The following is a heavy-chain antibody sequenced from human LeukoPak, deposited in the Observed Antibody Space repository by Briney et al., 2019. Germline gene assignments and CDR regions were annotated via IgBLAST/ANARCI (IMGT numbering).Heavy chain of an antibody. CDR2: IYTSGST. J-gene: IGHJ4*02. CDR1: GGSISSGSYY. D-gene: IGHD3-22*01. Sequence: SETLSLTCTVSGGSISSGSYYWSWIRQPAGKGLEWIGRIYTSGSTNYNPSLKSRVTISVDTSKNQFSLKLSSVTAADTAVYYCARAMIVVVTFDYWGQGTLVTVSS. V-gene: IGHV4-61*02. CDR3: ARAMIVVVTFDY.